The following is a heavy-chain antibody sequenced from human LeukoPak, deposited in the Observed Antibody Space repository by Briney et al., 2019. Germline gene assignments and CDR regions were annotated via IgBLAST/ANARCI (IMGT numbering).Heavy chain of an antibody. D-gene: IGHD3-3*01. CDR2: ISGYNGNT. CDR1: GYTFTSYG. CDR3: ARDGSLFLGDYFYGMGV. V-gene: IGHV1-18*01. Sequence: ASVKVSCRTSGYTFTSYGISWVRQAPGQGLEWVGWISGYNGNTNYAQNIQGRVTMTTDTSTTTAYLVLRSLGSDDTAVYYCARDGSLFLGDYFYGMGVWGQGTTVTVSS. J-gene: IGHJ6*02.